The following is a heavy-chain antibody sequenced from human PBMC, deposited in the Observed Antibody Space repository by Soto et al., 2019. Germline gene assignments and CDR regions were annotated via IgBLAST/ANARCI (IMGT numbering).Heavy chain of an antibody. CDR2: ISYDGSNK. J-gene: IGHJ6*02. CDR1: GFTFSSYG. D-gene: IGHD3-3*01. V-gene: IGHV3-30*18. Sequence: QVQLVESGGGVVQPGRSLRLSCAASGFTFSSYGMHWVRQAPGKGLEWVAVISYDGSNKYYADSVKGRFTISRDNSKNTLYLQMNSLRAEDTAVYYCANLFGITRDYYYYYGMDVWGQGTTVTVSS. CDR3: ANLFGITRDYYYYYGMDV.